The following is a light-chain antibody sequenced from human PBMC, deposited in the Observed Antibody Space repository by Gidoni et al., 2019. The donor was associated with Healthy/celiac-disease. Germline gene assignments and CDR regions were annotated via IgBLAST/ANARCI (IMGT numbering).Light chain of an antibody. CDR2: AAS. CDR3: QQYYSYPPLT. CDR1: QGISSY. J-gene: IGKJ4*01. Sequence: AIRMTQSPSSFSASTGDRVTITCRASQGISSYLAWYQQKPGKAPKLLIYAASTLQSGVPSRFSGSGSGTDFTLTISCLQSEDFATYYCQQYYSYPPLTFGGXTKVEIK. V-gene: IGKV1-8*01.